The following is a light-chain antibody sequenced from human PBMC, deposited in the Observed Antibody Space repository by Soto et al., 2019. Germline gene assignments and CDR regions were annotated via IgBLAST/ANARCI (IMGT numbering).Light chain of an antibody. CDR2: MAS. CDR1: QSISSW. CDR3: QHYNDYSRI. Sequence: DIQMTQSPSTLSASIGDRVTITCRASQSISSWLAWYQQKPGKAPKLLIYMASNLQSGVPSRFSGSGSGTEFTLTIISLQPDDFATYYCQHYNDYSRIFGQGTKVEIK. V-gene: IGKV1-5*03. J-gene: IGKJ1*01.